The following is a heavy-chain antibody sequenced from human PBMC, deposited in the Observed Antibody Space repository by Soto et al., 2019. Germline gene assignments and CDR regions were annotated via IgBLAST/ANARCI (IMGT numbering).Heavy chain of an antibody. J-gene: IGHJ4*02. V-gene: IGHV4-4*07. D-gene: IGHD1-26*01. CDR2: IYSSGSA. CDR1: GGPFRGYY. CDR3: ATIVGARYY. Sequence: FSGYGGPFRGYYWSWIRQTPGKGLEWIGHIYSSGSANYNPSLKSRVSMSVDTSKNQFSLKLNSVTAADTAVYYCATIVGARYYWCQGTLVTVSS.